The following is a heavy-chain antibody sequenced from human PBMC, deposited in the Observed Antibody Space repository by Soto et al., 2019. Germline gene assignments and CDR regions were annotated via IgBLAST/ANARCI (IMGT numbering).Heavy chain of an antibody. CDR2: IYDSGST. Sequence: QVQLQESGPGLVKPSQTLSLTCTVSGGSISSGGYYWNWIRQHPGKGLEWIGYIYDSGSTYYNPSLKRRHTTSVDTSNNPFSLKLSPVTAADAAVYYCARCPRDYDILTGYYGNYFDYWGQGTLVTVSS. CDR3: ARCPRDYDILTGYYGNYFDY. D-gene: IGHD3-9*01. J-gene: IGHJ4*02. V-gene: IGHV4-31*03. CDR1: GGSISSGGYY.